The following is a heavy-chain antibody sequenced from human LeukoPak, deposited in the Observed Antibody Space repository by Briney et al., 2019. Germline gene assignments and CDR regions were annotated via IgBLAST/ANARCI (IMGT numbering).Heavy chain of an antibody. CDR2: INTDGRTI. J-gene: IGHJ5*02. V-gene: IGHV3-74*01. Sequence: GSLRLSCAASGFTFSRYWMHWVRQAPGKGLVWVSRINTDGRTITYADSVKGRFTISRDNSKNTLYLQMNSLRAEDTAVYYCAKVLHDYGGMGRFDPWGQGTLVTVSS. CDR1: GFTFSRYW. CDR3: AKVLHDYGGMGRFDP. D-gene: IGHD4-23*01.